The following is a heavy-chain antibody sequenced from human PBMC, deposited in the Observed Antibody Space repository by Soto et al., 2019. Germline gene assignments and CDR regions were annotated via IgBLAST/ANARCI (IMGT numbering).Heavy chain of an antibody. J-gene: IGHJ4*02. CDR1: GFTFSTYS. Sequence: SLRLSCAASGFTFSTYSMNWVRQAPGKGLEWVSYISSSSGTIYYADSVKGRFTISRVNAKNSLYLQINSLRDADTAVYYCARRAYGDYDFDYWGQGTLVTVSS. CDR2: ISSSSGTI. D-gene: IGHD4-17*01. V-gene: IGHV3-48*02. CDR3: ARRAYGDYDFDY.